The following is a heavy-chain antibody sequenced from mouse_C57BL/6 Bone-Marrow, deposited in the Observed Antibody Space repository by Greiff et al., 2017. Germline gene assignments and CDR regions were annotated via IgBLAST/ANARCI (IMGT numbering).Heavy chain of an antibody. V-gene: IGHV14-3*01. Sequence: PEQGLEWIGRIDPANGNTKYAPKFQGKATITADTSSNTAYLQLSSLTSEDTAIYYCACNYYGSSYWYFDVWGTGTTVTVSS. D-gene: IGHD1-1*01. CDR2: IDPANGNT. CDR3: ACNYYGSSYWYFDV. J-gene: IGHJ1*03.